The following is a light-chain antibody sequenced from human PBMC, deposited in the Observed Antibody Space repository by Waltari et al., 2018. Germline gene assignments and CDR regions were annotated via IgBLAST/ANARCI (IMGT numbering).Light chain of an antibody. CDR2: DAS. CDR3: QQRSNWPST. CDR1: QSVSSY. V-gene: IGKV3-11*01. J-gene: IGKJ5*01. Sequence: EIVLTQSPATLSLSPGERATLSCRASQSVSSYLAWYQQKPGQAPRLLIYDASNRATGIPARFSGSGSGTDFTLTISSLEPEXXXVYYCQQRSNWPSTFGQGTRLEIK.